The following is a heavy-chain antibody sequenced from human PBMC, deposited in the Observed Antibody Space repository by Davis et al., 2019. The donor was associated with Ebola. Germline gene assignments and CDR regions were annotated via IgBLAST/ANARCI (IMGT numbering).Heavy chain of an antibody. CDR2: IIPIFGTA. D-gene: IGHD3-3*01. V-gene: IGHV1-69*13. CDR1: RGTFSSYA. CDR3: AKSGLSFGVVKYHYGMDV. J-gene: IGHJ6*04. Sequence: SVTVSCKASRGTFSSYAISWVRQAPGQGLEWMGGIIPIFGTANYAQKFQGRVTITADESTSTAYMELSSLSSEDTAVYYCAKSGLSFGVVKYHYGMDVWGKWTTVTVSS.